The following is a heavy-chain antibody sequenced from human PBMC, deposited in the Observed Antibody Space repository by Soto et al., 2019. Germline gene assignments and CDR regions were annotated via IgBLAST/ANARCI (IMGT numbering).Heavy chain of an antibody. CDR2: LIPIFGAA. J-gene: IGHJ5*02. CDR3: ARGRSYPNVEP. Sequence: QVQLVQSGAEVRKPGSSVKVSCKISGGTFTNYVISWLRQAPGQGLEWMGGLIPIFGAANLAQKFQGRVTITADESTSTVNMELSSLTSEYTAGYYCARGRSYPNVEPWGQGALVTVSS. D-gene: IGHD3-16*02. CDR1: GGTFTNYV. V-gene: IGHV1-69*01.